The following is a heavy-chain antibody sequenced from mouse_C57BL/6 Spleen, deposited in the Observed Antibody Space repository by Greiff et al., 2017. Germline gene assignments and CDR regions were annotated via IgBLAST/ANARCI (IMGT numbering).Heavy chain of an antibody. CDR3: ARWWDGYYVDY. V-gene: IGHV1-22*01. Sequence: EVQLQQSGPELVKPGASVKLSCKASGYTFTDYNMHWVKQSHGKSLEWIGNINPNNGGTSYNQKFKGKATLTVNKSSSTAYMELRSLTSEDSEVYCCARWWDGYYVDYWGQGTSVTVSS. J-gene: IGHJ4*01. D-gene: IGHD2-3*01. CDR2: INPNNGGT. CDR1: GYTFTDYN.